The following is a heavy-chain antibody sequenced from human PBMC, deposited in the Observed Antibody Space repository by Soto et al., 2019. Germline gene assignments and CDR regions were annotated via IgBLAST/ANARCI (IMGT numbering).Heavy chain of an antibody. CDR1: GGSFSGYY. D-gene: IGHD6-19*01. J-gene: IGHJ5*02. CDR2: INHSGST. CDR3: ARGLEHWLVTWFDP. Sequence: QVQLQQWGAGLLKPSETLSLTCAVYGGSFSGYYWSWIRPPPWKGLVWSGEINHSGSTKYNPSLKGRVTISEETSKNQFSLKLSSVTAADTAVYYCARGLEHWLVTWFDPWGQGTLVTVSS. V-gene: IGHV4-34*01.